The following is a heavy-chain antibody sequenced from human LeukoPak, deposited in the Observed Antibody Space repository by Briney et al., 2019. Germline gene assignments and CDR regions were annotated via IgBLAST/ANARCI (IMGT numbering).Heavy chain of an antibody. D-gene: IGHD1-26*01. CDR3: AREGRYSGSYYPPNPNWFDP. J-gene: IGHJ5*02. V-gene: IGHV3-21*01. CDR2: ISSSSSYI. Sequence: PGGSLRLSCAASGFTFSSYSMNWVRRAPGKGLEWVSSISSSSSYIYYADSVKGRFTISRDKAKNSLYLQMNSLRAEDTAVYYCAREGRYSGSYYPPNPNWFDPWGQGTLVTVSS. CDR1: GFTFSSYS.